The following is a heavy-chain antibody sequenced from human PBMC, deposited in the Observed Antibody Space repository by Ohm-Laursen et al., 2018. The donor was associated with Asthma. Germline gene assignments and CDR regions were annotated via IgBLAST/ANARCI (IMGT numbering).Heavy chain of an antibody. Sequence: SQTLSLTCIVSGGSISSGGYYWSWIRQHPGKGLEWIGYIYYSGSTYYNPSLKSRVTISVGTSKNQFSLKLSSVTAADTAVYYCASGAAAGPFDYWGQGTLVTVSS. CDR2: IYYSGST. D-gene: IGHD6-13*01. CDR3: ASGAAAGPFDY. CDR1: GGSISSGGYY. V-gene: IGHV4-31*03. J-gene: IGHJ4*02.